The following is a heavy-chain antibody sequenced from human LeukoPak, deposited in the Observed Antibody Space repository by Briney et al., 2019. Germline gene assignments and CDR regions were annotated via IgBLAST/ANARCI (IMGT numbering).Heavy chain of an antibody. CDR1: GFTFSSYA. CDR3: AANNGDRDY. J-gene: IGHJ4*02. Sequence: GGSLRLSCAASGFTFSSYAMSWIRQAPGKGLEWVSGISGTGGSTYHADSVKGRFTISRDNAKNSLYLQMNSLRAEDTAVYYCAANNGDRDYWGQGTLVTVSS. D-gene: IGHD4/OR15-4a*01. V-gene: IGHV3-23*01. CDR2: ISGTGGST.